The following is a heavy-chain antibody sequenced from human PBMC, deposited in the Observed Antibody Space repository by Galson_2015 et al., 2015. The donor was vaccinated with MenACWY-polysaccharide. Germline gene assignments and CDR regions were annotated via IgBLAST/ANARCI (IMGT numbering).Heavy chain of an antibody. J-gene: IGHJ4*02. Sequence: SLRLSCAASGFTFSSYAMHWVRQAPGKGLEWVAVISYDGSNKYYADSVKGRFTISRDNSKNTLYLQMNSLRADDTAVYYCARASQAGIQPSGYYFDYWGQGTLVTVSS. CDR1: GFTFSSYA. CDR3: ARASQAGIQPSGYYFDY. V-gene: IGHV3-30-3*01. CDR2: ISYDGSNK. D-gene: IGHD5-18*01.